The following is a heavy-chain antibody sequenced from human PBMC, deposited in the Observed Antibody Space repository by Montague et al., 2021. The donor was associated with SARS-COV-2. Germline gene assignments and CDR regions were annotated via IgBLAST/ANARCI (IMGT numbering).Heavy chain of an antibody. D-gene: IGHD2-21*02. CDR2: IWYDGSNK. Sequence: SLRLSCAASGFTFSSYGMHWVRQAPGKGLEWVAVIWYDGSNKYYSDSLNGRFTISRDNSKNTLYLQMNSLRAEDTAVYYCAREANCGGDCPLDYWGQGTLVTVSS. CDR3: AREANCGGDCPLDY. J-gene: IGHJ4*02. CDR1: GFTFSSYG. V-gene: IGHV3-33*01.